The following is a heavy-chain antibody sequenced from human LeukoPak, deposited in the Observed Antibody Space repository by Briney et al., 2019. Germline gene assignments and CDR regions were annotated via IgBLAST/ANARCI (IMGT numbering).Heavy chain of an antibody. J-gene: IGHJ3*02. Sequence: TGGSLRLSCAASGFTFSSYDMHWVRQATGKGLEWVSAIGTAGDTYYQGSVKGRFTISRENAKNSLYLQMNSLRAGDTAVYYCARTPGWSGAFDIWGQGTMVTVSS. V-gene: IGHV3-13*01. CDR1: GFTFSSYD. CDR3: ARTPGWSGAFDI. CDR2: IGTAGDT. D-gene: IGHD6-19*01.